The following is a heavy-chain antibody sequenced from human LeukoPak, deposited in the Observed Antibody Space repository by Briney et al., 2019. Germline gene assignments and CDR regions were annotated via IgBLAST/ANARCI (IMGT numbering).Heavy chain of an antibody. CDR3: ARDRDWVFDY. Sequence: GGSLRLSCVASGFTFTAYAMNWVRQAPGKGLEWVSYIGSTSSTTYYADSVKGRFTISRDTARNSLSLQMNSLRAEDTAVYYCARDRDWVFDYWGQRTLVTVSS. D-gene: IGHD2-21*02. CDR2: IGSTSSTT. V-gene: IGHV3-48*01. CDR1: GFTFTAYA. J-gene: IGHJ4*02.